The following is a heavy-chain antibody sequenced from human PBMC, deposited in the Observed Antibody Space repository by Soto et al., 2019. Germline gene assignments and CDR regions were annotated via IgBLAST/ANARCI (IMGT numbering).Heavy chain of an antibody. CDR2: IYYSGST. CDR3: ASGHSRYYDSSPFPN. V-gene: IGHV4-31*03. J-gene: IGHJ4*02. Sequence: SETLSLTCTVSGGSISSGGYYWSWIRQHPGKGLEWIGYIYYSGSTYYNPSLKSRVTISTDTSKNQFSLKLSSVTAADTAVYYCASGHSRYYDSSPFPNWGQGTLVTVSS. CDR1: GGSISSGGYY. D-gene: IGHD3-22*01.